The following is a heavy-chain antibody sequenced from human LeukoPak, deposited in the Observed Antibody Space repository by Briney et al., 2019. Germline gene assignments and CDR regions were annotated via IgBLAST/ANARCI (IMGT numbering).Heavy chain of an antibody. J-gene: IGHJ4*02. CDR2: IYYSGST. CDR3: AREACSGGSCYSNY. D-gene: IGHD2-15*01. CDR1: GGSISSYY. V-gene: IGHV4-59*12. Sequence: SETLSLTCTVSGGSISSYYWSWIRQPPGKGLEWIGYIYYSGSTNYNPSLKSRVTISVDTSKNQFSLKLSSVTAADTAVYYCAREACSGGSCYSNYWGQGTLVTVSS.